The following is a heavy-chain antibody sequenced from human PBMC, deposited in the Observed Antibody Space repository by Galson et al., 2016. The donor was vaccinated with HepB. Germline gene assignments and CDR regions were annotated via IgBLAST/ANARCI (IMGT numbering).Heavy chain of an antibody. J-gene: IGHJ4*02. V-gene: IGHV3-23*01. CDR3: AKPYYGGGRYNLELHY. Sequence: SLRLSCAASGFTFSSHGMSWVRQAPGEGLEWVSGISASGDSTFYANSVKGRVTVSRDNSKNTLYLQMSSLRAEDTAVYYCAKPYYGGGRYNLELHYWGQGTLVTVSS. CDR1: GFTFSSHG. D-gene: IGHD4-23*01. CDR2: ISASGDST.